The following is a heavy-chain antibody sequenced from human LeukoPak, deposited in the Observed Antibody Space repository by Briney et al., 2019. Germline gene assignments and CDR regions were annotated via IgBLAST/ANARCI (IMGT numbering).Heavy chain of an antibody. D-gene: IGHD3-3*01. Sequence: GGSLRLSCAASGFTFSDYYMTWIRQAPGKGLEWVSYITSSATTYYADSVRGRFTISRDNAKTSLYLQMNSLRAEDTAVYYCARVPPSRFLEWLSPYYFDYWGQGTLVTVSS. J-gene: IGHJ4*02. CDR3: ARVPPSRFLEWLSPYYFDY. CDR1: GFTFSDYY. CDR2: ITSSATT. V-gene: IGHV3-11*04.